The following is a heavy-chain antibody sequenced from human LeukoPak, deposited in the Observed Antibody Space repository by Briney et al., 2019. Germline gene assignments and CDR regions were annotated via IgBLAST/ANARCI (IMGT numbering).Heavy chain of an antibody. CDR1: GGSFSGYY. Sequence: PSETLSLTCAVYGGSFSGYYWSWIRQPPGKGLEWIGEINHSGSTSYNPSLKSRVTISVDTSKNQFSLKLSSVTAADTAVYYCARHCYDSSGYYLNWFDPWGQGTLVTVSS. V-gene: IGHV4-34*01. CDR3: ARHCYDSSGYYLNWFDP. J-gene: IGHJ5*02. CDR2: INHSGST. D-gene: IGHD3-22*01.